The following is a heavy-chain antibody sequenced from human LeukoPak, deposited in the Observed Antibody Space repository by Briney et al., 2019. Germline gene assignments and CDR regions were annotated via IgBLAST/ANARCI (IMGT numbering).Heavy chain of an antibody. CDR2: ISSSSSYI. CDR3: ARGDDYSGSYFGLFGY. D-gene: IGHD1-26*01. CDR1: GFTFSSYS. J-gene: IGHJ4*02. Sequence: GGSLRLSCAASGFTFSSYSMNWVRQAPGKGLEWISSISSSSSYIYYADSVKGRFTISRDNAKNSLYLQMNSLRAEDTAVYYCARGDDYSGSYFGLFGYWGQGTLVTVSS. V-gene: IGHV3-21*01.